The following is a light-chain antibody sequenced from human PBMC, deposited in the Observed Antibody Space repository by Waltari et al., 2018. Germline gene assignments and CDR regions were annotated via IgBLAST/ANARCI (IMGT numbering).Light chain of an antibody. Sequence: DVVMTQSPLSLPVTLGQPASISCKSSQSLVHSDGNTYLNWFHQRPGQSPRRLIYQVSNRDSGVPDRFSGSESGTDFTLKISRVEAGDVGVYYCMQGTHWPRTFGQGTKVEIK. V-gene: IGKV2-30*02. CDR3: MQGTHWPRT. CDR2: QVS. CDR1: QSLVHSDGNTY. J-gene: IGKJ1*01.